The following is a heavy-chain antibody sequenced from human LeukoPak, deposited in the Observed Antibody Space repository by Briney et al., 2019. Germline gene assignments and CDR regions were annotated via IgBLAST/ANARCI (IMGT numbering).Heavy chain of an antibody. V-gene: IGHV4-34*01. Sequence: SGPLSPPLPLYGWAFSGFFWGWIPQPPGKGLEWIGEINHSGSTNYNPSLKSRVTISVDTSKNQFSLKLSSVTAADTAVYYCARGSSDVDYWGQGTLVTVSS. CDR3: ARGSSDVDY. CDR1: GWAFSGFF. J-gene: IGHJ4*02. CDR2: INHSGST.